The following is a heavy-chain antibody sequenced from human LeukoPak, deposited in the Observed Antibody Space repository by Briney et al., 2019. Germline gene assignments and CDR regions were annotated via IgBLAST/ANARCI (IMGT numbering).Heavy chain of an antibody. J-gene: IGHJ1*01. CDR3: ARGSRYCSSTSCYFAYFQH. CDR2: INHSGST. V-gene: IGHV4-34*01. D-gene: IGHD2-2*01. Sequence: SETLSLTCAVYGGSFSGYYWSWIRQPPGKGLEWIGEINHSGSTNYNPSLKSRVTISVDTSKNQFSLKLCSVTAADTAVYYCARGSRYCSSTSCYFAYFQHWGQGTLVTVSS. CDR1: GGSFSGYY.